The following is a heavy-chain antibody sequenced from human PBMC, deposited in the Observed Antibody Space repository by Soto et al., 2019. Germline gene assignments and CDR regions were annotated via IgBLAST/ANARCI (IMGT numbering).Heavy chain of an antibody. V-gene: IGHV3-11*05. D-gene: IGHD3-10*01. CDR3: ARERMPGSGSSDV. CDR1: GFTFSDYY. Sequence: QVQLVESGGGLVKPGGSLRLSCAASGFTFSDYYMSWIRQAPGKGLEWVSYISSSSSYTNYADSVKGRFTISRDNAKKSLYLQMNSLRAEDTAVYYCARERMPGSGSSDVWGQGTTVTVSS. J-gene: IGHJ6*02. CDR2: ISSSSSYT.